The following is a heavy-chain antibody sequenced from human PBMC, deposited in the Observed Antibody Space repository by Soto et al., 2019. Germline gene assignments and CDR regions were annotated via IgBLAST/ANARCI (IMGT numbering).Heavy chain of an antibody. CDR3: ARDGDHYTPLLDY. CDR1: GGSISSYY. CDR2: IYYSGST. J-gene: IGHJ4*02. Sequence: SETLSLTCTVSGGSISSYYWSWIRQPPGKGLEWIGYIYYSGSTNYNPSLKSRVTISVDTSKNQFSLKLSSVTAADTAVYYCARDGDHYTPLLDYWGQGTLVTVSS. V-gene: IGHV4-59*01. D-gene: IGHD7-27*01.